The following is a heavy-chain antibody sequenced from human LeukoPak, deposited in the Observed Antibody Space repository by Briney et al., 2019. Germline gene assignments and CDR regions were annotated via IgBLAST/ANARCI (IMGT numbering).Heavy chain of an antibody. Sequence: SETLSLTCTVSGGSISSYYWSWIRQPPGKGPEWIGYIYYSGSTNYNPSLKSRVTISVDTSKNQFSLKLSSVTAADTAVYYCARDLGQQLAYPRGSDYWGQGTLVTVSS. V-gene: IGHV4-59*12. J-gene: IGHJ4*02. CDR3: ARDLGQQLAYPRGSDY. D-gene: IGHD6-13*01. CDR2: IYYSGST. CDR1: GGSISSYY.